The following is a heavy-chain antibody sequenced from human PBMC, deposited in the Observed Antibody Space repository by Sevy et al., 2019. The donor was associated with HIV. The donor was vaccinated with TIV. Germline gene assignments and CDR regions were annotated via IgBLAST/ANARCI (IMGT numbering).Heavy chain of an antibody. J-gene: IGHJ4*02. Sequence: GGSLRLSCAASGFTFSSYAMNWVRQAPGKGLEWVSTISVTGDSTYYADSVKGRFTISRDNSKNTLFLVMNSLRAEDTALYYGAKDLGSGYSYGYYFDHWGQGTLVTVSS. V-gene: IGHV3-23*01. D-gene: IGHD5-18*01. CDR3: AKDLGSGYSYGYYFDH. CDR2: ISVTGDST. CDR1: GFTFSSYA.